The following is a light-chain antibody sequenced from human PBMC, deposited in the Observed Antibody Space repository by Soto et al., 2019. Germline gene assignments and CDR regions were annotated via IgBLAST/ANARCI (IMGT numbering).Light chain of an antibody. J-gene: IGKJ5*01. CDR3: QQYNIWPIT. CDR2: RAS. Sequence: EVLMTQSPDTLYVSPGERVTLSCRASQSISDNLAWYQQKPGQGPRLLVYRASTRTLGIPARFSGSESGTEFTLTISSLQSEDCAVYYCQQYNIWPITFGQGTRLEIK. V-gene: IGKV3-15*01. CDR1: QSISDN.